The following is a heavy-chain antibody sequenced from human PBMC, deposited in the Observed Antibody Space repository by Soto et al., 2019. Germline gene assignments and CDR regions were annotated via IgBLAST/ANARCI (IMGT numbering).Heavy chain of an antibody. D-gene: IGHD1-7*01. CDR3: AKDYHLIGTTGFY. J-gene: IGHJ4*02. V-gene: IGHV3-30*18. Sequence: WGSLRLSCAASGFTFSSYGMHWVRQAPGKGLEWVAVRSYDGSNKYYADSVKGRFTISRDNSKNTLYLQMNSLRAEDTAVYYCAKDYHLIGTTGFYWGQGTLVTVSS. CDR1: GFTFSSYG. CDR2: RSYDGSNK.